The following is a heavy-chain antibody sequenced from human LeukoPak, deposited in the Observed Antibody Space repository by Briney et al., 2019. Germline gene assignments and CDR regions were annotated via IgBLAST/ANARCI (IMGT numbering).Heavy chain of an antibody. CDR1: GYTFTGYY. V-gene: IGHV1-2*02. CDR2: INPNSGGT. D-gene: IGHD2-2*01. CDR3: ASLEEGYCSSTSCYGDYYYGMDV. Sequence: GASVTVSCKASGYTFTGYYMHWVRQAPGQGLEWMGWINPNSGGTNYAQKFQGRVTMTRDTSISTAYMELSRLRSDDTAVYYCASLEEGYCSSTSCYGDYYYGMDVWGQGTTVTVSS. J-gene: IGHJ6*02.